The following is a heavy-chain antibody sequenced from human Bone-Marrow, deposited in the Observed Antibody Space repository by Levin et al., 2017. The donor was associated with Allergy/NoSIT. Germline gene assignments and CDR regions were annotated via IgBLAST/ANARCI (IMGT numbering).Heavy chain of an antibody. CDR3: AGHRDNSWYGEDVFDV. V-gene: IGHV3-30-3*01. Sequence: GESLKISCAASGFTFSSHAMHWVRQVPGKGLEWVAVISFDGNNKYYTDSVKGRFSMSRDNSKNTLYLQLNSLRPEDTAMYYCAGHRDNSWYGEDVFDVWGQGTMVTVSS. J-gene: IGHJ3*01. CDR1: GFTFSSHA. CDR2: ISFDGNNK. D-gene: IGHD6-13*01.